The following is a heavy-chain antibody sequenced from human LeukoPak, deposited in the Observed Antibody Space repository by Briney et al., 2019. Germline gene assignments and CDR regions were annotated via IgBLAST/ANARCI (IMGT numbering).Heavy chain of an antibody. V-gene: IGHV4-59*08. CDR3: ARLANWGQDDY. D-gene: IGHD7-27*01. CDR1: GDSISSYY. CDR2: IHYSGST. J-gene: IGHJ4*02. Sequence: SETLSLTCTVSGDSISSYYWSWIPQPPGKGLEWLGYIHYSGSTNYNPSLKSRVTISEDTSKNQFSLKLSSVTAADTAVYYCARLANWGQDDYWGQGALVTVSS.